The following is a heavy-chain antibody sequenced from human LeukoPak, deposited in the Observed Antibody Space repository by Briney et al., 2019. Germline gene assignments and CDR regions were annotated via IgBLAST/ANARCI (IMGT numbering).Heavy chain of an antibody. J-gene: IGHJ4*02. CDR3: ARAYYDFWSGYYMPSYFDY. Sequence: PSETLSLTCTVSGGSISSYYWSWIRQPPGKGLEWIGYIDYSGSTNYNPSLKSRVTISVDTSKNQFSLKLSSVTAADTAVYYCARAYYDFWSGYYMPSYFDYWGQGTLVTVSS. CDR1: GGSISSYY. D-gene: IGHD3-3*01. CDR2: IDYSGST. V-gene: IGHV4-59*01.